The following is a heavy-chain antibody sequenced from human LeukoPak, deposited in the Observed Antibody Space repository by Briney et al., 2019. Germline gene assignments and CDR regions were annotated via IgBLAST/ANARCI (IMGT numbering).Heavy chain of an antibody. CDR3: AKGKSGSLMATMFYYFDY. V-gene: IGHV3-23*01. J-gene: IGHJ4*02. CDR1: GFTFYDYG. D-gene: IGHD5-24*01. CDR2: ISGSGGST. Sequence: PGGSLRLSCAASGFTFYDYGMSWVRQAPGKGLEWVSAISGSGGSTYYADSAKGRFTISRDNSKNTLYLQMNSLRAEDTAVYYCAKGKSGSLMATMFYYFDYWGQGTLVTVSS.